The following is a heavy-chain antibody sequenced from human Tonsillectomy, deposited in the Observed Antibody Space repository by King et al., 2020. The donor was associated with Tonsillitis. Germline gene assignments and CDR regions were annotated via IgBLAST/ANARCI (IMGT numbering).Heavy chain of an antibody. CDR3: ATGGGYCSGGSCDRGWFDP. V-gene: IGHV1-24*01. D-gene: IGHD2-15*01. CDR2: FDPEDGET. CDR1: GYTLTELS. Sequence: VQLVRSGAEVKKPGASVKVSCKVSGYTLTELSMHWVRQAPGKGLEWMGGFDPEDGETIYAQKFQGRVTMTEDTSTDTAYMELSSLRSEDTAVYYCATGGGYCSGGSCDRGWFDPWGQGTLVTVSS. J-gene: IGHJ5*02.